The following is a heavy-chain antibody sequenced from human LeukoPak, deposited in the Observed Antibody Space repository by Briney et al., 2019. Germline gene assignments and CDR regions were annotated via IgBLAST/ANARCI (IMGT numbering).Heavy chain of an antibody. CDR3: ARSGSRGYNYNAFGI. D-gene: IGHD3-22*01. CDR2: IDISGTII. CDR1: GFTCSDFE. J-gene: IGHJ3*02. Sequence: PGGSLRLSCAVSGFTCSDFEMNWVRQAPGKGLEWVSYIDISGTIIYYADSVKGRFTIARDNARNSLYLQMSGLRAEDTGFYYCARSGSRGYNYNAFGIWGQGTVVTVSS. V-gene: IGHV3-48*03.